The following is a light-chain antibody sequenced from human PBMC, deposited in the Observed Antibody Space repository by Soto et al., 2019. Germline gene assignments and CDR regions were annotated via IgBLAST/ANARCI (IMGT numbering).Light chain of an antibody. CDR2: EVV. V-gene: IGLV2-8*01. CDR3: KSYAGSNTYV. Sequence: ALTQPPSASGSPGQSVTISCTGTKNDIGVYDFVSWYQHHPGKAPRLIIYEVVQRPSGVPDRFSGSKSGNTASLTVSGHQAADEADYFCKSYAGSNTYVFGSGTKVTVL. J-gene: IGLJ1*01. CDR1: KNDIGVYDF.